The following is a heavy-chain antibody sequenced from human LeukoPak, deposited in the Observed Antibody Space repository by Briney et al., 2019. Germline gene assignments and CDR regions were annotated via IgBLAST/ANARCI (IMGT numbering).Heavy chain of an antibody. Sequence: GRSLRLSCAASGFAFTNAWMSWVRQAPGKGLEWIGRIKSKTDGGTTDYAAPVNGRFTISRDDSKNTLYLQMNSLKTEDTALYYCATGRGSYWGQGILVTVSS. CDR3: ATGRGSY. J-gene: IGHJ4*02. V-gene: IGHV3-15*01. CDR1: GFAFTNAW. CDR2: IKSKTDGGTT.